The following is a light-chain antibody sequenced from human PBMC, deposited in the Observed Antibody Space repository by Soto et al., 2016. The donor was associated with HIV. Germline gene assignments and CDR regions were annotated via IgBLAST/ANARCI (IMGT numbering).Light chain of an antibody. CDR3: NSRDSSGNHWV. CDR1: SLRSYY. J-gene: IGLJ3*02. Sequence: SSELTQDPAVSVALGQTVRITCQGDSLRSYYASWYQQKPGQAPVPVIYGKNNRPSGIPDRFSGSSPGNTASLTITGAQAEDEADYYCNSRDSSGNHWVFGGGTKLTVL. CDR2: GKN. V-gene: IGLV3-19*01.